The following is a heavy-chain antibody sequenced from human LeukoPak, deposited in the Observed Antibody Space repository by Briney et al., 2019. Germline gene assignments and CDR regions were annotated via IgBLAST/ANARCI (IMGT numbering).Heavy chain of an antibody. J-gene: IGHJ4*02. D-gene: IGHD3-10*01. CDR1: GFTFSSYA. CDR3: AKDLWFGEYTYYFDY. V-gene: IGHV3-23*01. Sequence: GGSLRLSCAASGFTFSSYAMSWVRQAPGKGLEWVSAISGSGGSTYYADSVKGRFTIARDNSKNTLYLQMNSLRAEDTAVYYCAKDLWFGEYTYYFDYWGQGTLVTVSS. CDR2: ISGSGGST.